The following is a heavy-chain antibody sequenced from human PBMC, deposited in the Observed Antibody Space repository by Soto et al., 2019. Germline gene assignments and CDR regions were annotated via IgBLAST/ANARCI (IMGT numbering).Heavy chain of an antibody. V-gene: IGHV1-69*06. CDR3: AILPGYNSSSRYFGS. D-gene: IGHD6-6*01. Sequence: YAVQVSCKASGCPFRSYAISWVRQAPGQELEWMGGIIPIFGTANYAQKFQGRVTITADKSTSTAYMELSSLRSGDTAGYYCAILPGYNSSSRYFGSWVQGTMFTLS. J-gene: IGHJ3*01. CDR2: IIPIFGTA. CDR1: GCPFRSYA.